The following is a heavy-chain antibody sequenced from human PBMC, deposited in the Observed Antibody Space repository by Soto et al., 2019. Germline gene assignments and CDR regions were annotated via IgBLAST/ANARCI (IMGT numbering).Heavy chain of an antibody. J-gene: IGHJ3*01. CDR3: ARPLMGNTVDL. D-gene: IGHD1-26*01. Sequence: QAQLLQSGAEMKKPGASVKVSCKASGYTFIKYFIHWVRQAPGQGLEWIGIVHPSRGTADYAQKFRGKVTLTPDMARRSVYMDLSSMRSEDTAVFYWARPLMGNTVDLWGQGTMVIVSS. V-gene: IGHV1-46*01. CDR2: VHPSRGTA. CDR1: GYTFIKYF.